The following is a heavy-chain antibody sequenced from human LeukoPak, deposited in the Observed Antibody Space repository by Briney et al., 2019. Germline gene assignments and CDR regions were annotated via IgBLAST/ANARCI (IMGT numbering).Heavy chain of an antibody. D-gene: IGHD3-22*01. CDR1: GFTFSSYS. V-gene: IGHV3-30*02. Sequence: GGSLRLSCAASGFTFSSYSMHWVRQAPGKGLEWVAFIRYDGSNKYYADSVKGRFTISRDNSKNTLYLQMNSLRAEDTAVYYCAKGGDSSGYYFPTYFDYWGQGTLVTVSS. CDR3: AKGGDSSGYYFPTYFDY. J-gene: IGHJ4*02. CDR2: IRYDGSNK.